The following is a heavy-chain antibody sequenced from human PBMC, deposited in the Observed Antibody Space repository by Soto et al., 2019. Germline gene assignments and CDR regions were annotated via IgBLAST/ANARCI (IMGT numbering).Heavy chain of an antibody. CDR3: AREGSSSWYKMSYYYYGMDV. D-gene: IGHD6-13*01. Sequence: PSETLSLTCAVYGGSFSGYYWSWILQPPGKGLEWIGEINHSGSTNYNPSLKSRVTISVDTSKNQFSLKLSSVTAADTAVYYCAREGSSSWYKMSYYYYGMDVWGQGTTVTVSS. J-gene: IGHJ6*02. CDR2: INHSGST. V-gene: IGHV4-34*01. CDR1: GGSFSGYY.